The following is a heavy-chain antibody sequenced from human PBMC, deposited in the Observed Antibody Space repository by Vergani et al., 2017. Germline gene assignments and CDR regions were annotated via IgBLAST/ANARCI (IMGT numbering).Heavy chain of an antibody. J-gene: IGHJ3*02. V-gene: IGHV2-26*01. CDR1: GFSLSNARMG. CDR2: IFSNDEK. D-gene: IGHD3-3*01. CDR3: ARIPRGYYDFWSGAFDI. Sequence: QVTLKESGPVLVKPTETLTLTCTVSGFSLSNARMGVSWIRQPPGKALEWLAHIFSNDEKSYSTSLQRRLTISKDTSKSQVVLTMTNMDPVDTATYYCARIPRGYYDFWSGAFDIWGQGTMVTGSS.